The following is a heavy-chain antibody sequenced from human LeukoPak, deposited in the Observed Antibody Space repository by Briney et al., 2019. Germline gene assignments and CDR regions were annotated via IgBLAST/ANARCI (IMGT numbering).Heavy chain of an antibody. V-gene: IGHV4-4*02. CDR2: IYHSGST. D-gene: IGHD3-9*01. CDR1: GGSISSSNW. Sequence: SETLSLTCAVSGGSISSSNWWSWVRQPPGKGLEWIGEIYHSGSTNYNPSLKSRVTISVDKPKNQFSLKLSSVTAADTAVYYCARDLYDILTGYYTLDCWGQGTLVTVSS. J-gene: IGHJ4*02. CDR3: ARDLYDILTGYYTLDC.